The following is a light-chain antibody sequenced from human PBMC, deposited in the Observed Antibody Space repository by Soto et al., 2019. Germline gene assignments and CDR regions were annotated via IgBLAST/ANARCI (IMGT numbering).Light chain of an antibody. J-gene: IGKJ2*01. V-gene: IGKV3-15*01. CDR3: QQYNNWPPNT. CDR1: QSVSSN. CDR2: GAS. Sequence: EIVMPQSPATLSVSPGERATLSCRASQSVSSNLAWYQQKPGQAPRLLIYGASTRATSIPARFSGSGSGKEFTLTISSLQSEDFAVYYCQQYNNWPPNTFGQGTKLEIK.